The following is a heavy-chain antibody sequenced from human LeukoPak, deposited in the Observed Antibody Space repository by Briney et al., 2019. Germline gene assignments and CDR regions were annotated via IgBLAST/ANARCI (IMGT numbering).Heavy chain of an antibody. V-gene: IGHV3-23*01. CDR3: AKSVRAAGTYAFYI. CDR2: LRGNGGST. Sequence: GGSLRLSCAASGFTFSSYAMRWVRQAPGKGLEWVSSLRGNGGSTEYVDSVRGRFVISRYNSRNTLYLQMNSLRAEDTAVYYCAKSVRAAGTYAFYIWGQGTVVTVSS. D-gene: IGHD6-13*01. CDR1: GFTFSSYA. J-gene: IGHJ3*02.